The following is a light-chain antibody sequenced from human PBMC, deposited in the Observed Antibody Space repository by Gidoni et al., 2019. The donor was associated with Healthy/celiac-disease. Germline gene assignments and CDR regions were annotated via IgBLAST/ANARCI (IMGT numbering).Light chain of an antibody. CDR3: QQCYSTWIT. CDR2: AAS. V-gene: IGKV1-39*01. Sequence: DIQMTQSPSSLSVSVGDRVTITCRASQSISSYLDWYQQKPGKDPKLLIYAASSLQSGVPSRFSGSGSGTDFTLTISSLQPEDFATYYCQQCYSTWITCGQGTRLEIK. J-gene: IGKJ5*01. CDR1: QSISSY.